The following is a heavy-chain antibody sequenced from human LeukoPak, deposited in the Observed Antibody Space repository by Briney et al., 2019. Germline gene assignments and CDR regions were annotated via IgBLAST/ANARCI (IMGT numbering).Heavy chain of an antibody. CDR3: AREYYYDSSGNDY. D-gene: IGHD3-22*01. V-gene: IGHV1-2*02. Sequence: ASVKVSCKASGYTFTGYYMHWVRQAPGQGLEWMGWINPNSGGTNYAQKFQGRVTMTRDTSTSTVYMELSSLRSEDTAVYYCAREYYYDSSGNDYWGQGTLVTVSS. CDR2: INPNSGGT. CDR1: GYTFTGYY. J-gene: IGHJ4*02.